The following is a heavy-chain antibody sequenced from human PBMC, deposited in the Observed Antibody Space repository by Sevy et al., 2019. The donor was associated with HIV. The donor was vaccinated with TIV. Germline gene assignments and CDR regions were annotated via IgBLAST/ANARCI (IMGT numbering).Heavy chain of an antibody. J-gene: IGHJ6*02. CDR1: GFTFSDYY. Sequence: GGSLRLPCAASGFTFSDYYMSWIRQAPGRGLEWVSSISSRSSHINYADSMQGRFTISRDNAKNSLYLQMNSLRAEDTAVYYCARDQADIVVVPAASLDYYGMDVWGQGTTVTVSS. CDR2: ISSRSSHI. CDR3: ARDQADIVVVPAASLDYYGMDV. D-gene: IGHD2-2*01. V-gene: IGHV3-11*06.